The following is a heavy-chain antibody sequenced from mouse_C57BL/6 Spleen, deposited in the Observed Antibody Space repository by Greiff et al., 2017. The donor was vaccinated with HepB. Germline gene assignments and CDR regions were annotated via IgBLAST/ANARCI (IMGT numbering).Heavy chain of an antibody. CDR3: TGDSSGYDRFAY. CDR1: GFTFSSYA. V-gene: IGHV5-9-1*02. J-gene: IGHJ3*01. Sequence: EVKLMESGEGLVKPGGSLKLSCAASGFTFSSYAMSWVRQTPEKRLEWVAYISSGGDYIYYADTVKGRFTISRDNARNTLYLQMSSLKSEDTAMYYCTGDSSGYDRFAYWGQGTLVTVSA. D-gene: IGHD3-2*02. CDR2: ISSGGDYI.